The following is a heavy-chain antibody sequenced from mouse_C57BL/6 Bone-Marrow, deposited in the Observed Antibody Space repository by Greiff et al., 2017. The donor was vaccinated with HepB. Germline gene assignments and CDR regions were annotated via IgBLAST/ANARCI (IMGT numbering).Heavy chain of an antibody. D-gene: IGHD1-1*01. J-gene: IGHJ4*01. CDR3: ARWGITTVVRGIYYYAMDY. Sequence: EVQLKESGPELVKPGASVKISCKASGYSFTDYNMNWVKQSNGKSLEWIGVINPNYGTTSYNQKFKGKATLTVDQSSSTAYMQLNSLTSEDSAVYYCARWGITTVVRGIYYYAMDYWGQGTSVTVSS. CDR1: GYSFTDYN. CDR2: INPNYGTT. V-gene: IGHV1-39*01.